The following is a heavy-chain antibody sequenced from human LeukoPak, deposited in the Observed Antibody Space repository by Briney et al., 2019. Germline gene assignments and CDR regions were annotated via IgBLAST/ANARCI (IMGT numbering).Heavy chain of an antibody. CDR2: IVPIFGTA. J-gene: IGHJ6*02. V-gene: IGHV1-69*13. CDR3: VRETVTMVRGVELYYYGMDV. Sequence: ASVKVSCKASGCTFSSYAISWVRQAPGQGLERMGGIVPIFGTANYAQKFQGRVTITADESTSTAYMELSSLRSEDTAVYYCVRETVTMVRGVELYYYGMDVWGQGTTVTVSS. CDR1: GCTFSSYA. D-gene: IGHD3-10*01.